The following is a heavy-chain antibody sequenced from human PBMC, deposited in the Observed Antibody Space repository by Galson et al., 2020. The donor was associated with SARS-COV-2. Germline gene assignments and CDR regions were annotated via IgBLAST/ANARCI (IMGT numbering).Heavy chain of an antibody. Sequence: ASVKVSCKVSGYTLTELSMHWVRQAPGKGLEWMGGFDPEDGETIYAQKFQGRVTMTEDTSTDTAYMELSSLRSEDTAVYYCATDYAYPVVGAKSPVYRGQGTLVTVSS. CDR2: FDPEDGET. J-gene: IGHJ4*02. V-gene: IGHV1-24*01. D-gene: IGHD1-26*01. CDR3: ATDYAYPVVGAKSPVY. CDR1: GYTLTELS.